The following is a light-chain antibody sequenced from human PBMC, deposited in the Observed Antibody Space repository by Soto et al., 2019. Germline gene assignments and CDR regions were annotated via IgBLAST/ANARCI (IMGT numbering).Light chain of an antibody. V-gene: IGKV3D-20*02. CDR3: QQSHNWPRT. J-gene: IGKJ1*01. Sequence: EIVLTQSPGTLSLSPGERVALSCRASQSVISSYLAWYQQKPGQAPRLLIYGASTRATGIPARFSGSGSGTDFTLTISSLEPEDFAVYYCQQSHNWPRTFGQGTKVDIK. CDR2: GAS. CDR1: QSVISSY.